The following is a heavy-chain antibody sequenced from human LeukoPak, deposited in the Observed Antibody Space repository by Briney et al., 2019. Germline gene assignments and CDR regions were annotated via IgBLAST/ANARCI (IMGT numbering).Heavy chain of an antibody. CDR1: GITVSSNY. D-gene: IGHD6-19*01. J-gene: IGHJ3*01. V-gene: IGHV3-66*01. CDR3: ATLAVAGAENAFDF. Sequence: PGGSLRLSCAASGITVSSNYMSWVRQAPGKGREWFSVIYGGGSTYYADYVKGRFTISGDNSKNTLYLQMNSLRAEDTAVYYCATLAVAGAENAFDFWGLGTMVTVSS. CDR2: IYGGGST.